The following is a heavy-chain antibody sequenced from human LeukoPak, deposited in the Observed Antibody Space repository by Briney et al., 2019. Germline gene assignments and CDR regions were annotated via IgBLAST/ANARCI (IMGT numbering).Heavy chain of an antibody. CDR1: GGSITTHY. CDR2: ISYTGST. J-gene: IGHJ5*02. CDR3: ARSGGAGGIPHHWFDP. Sequence: SETLSLTCTVSGGSITTHYSTCIRQPPGKALEWIGYISYTGSTDYNPSLRSRVTISADTSMNQFSLKLSSVSAADTALYFCARSGGAGGIPHHWFDPWGQGTLVTVSS. V-gene: IGHV4-59*08. D-gene: IGHD2-15*01.